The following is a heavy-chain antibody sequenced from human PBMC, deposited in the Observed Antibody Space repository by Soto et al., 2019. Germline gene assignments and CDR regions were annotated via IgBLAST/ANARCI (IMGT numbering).Heavy chain of an antibody. V-gene: IGHV3-21*01. CDR1: GLPSISFT. CDR3: ARGYHYYDSSGYDKWDAFDI. D-gene: IGHD3-22*01. Sequence: EVQLVESGGGLVKPGGSLKSSCEALGLPSISFTLTWVGKLPGKGLEWVSSISSSSSYIYYADSVKGRFTISRDNAKNSLYLQMNSLRAEDTAVYYCARGYHYYDSSGYDKWDAFDIWGQGTMVTVSS. CDR2: ISSSSSYI. J-gene: IGHJ3*02.